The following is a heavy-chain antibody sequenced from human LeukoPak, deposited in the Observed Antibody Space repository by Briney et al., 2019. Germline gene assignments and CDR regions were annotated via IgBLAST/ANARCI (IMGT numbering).Heavy chain of an antibody. D-gene: IGHD3-10*02. V-gene: IGHV3-21*01. J-gene: IGHJ6*04. CDR3: AELGITMIGGV. Sequence: GGSLRLSCAASRFTFSSYSMNWVRQAPGKGLEWVSSISSSSIYIYYVDSVKGRFTISRDNAKNSLYLQMNSLRAEDTAVYYCAELGITMIGGVWGKGTTVTISS. CDR2: ISSSSIYI. CDR1: RFTFSSYS.